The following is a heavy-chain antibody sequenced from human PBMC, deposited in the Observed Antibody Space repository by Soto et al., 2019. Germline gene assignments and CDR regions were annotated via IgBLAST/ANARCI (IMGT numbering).Heavy chain of an antibody. Sequence: ASVKVSCKASGYTFTGYYMHWVRQAPGQGLEWMGWINPNSGGTNYAQKFQGWVTMTRDTSISTAYMELSRLRSDDTAVYYCASASSRYSSGGSCYLDYWRQGTLVTFSS. CDR2: INPNSGGT. D-gene: IGHD2-15*01. V-gene: IGHV1-2*04. CDR1: GYTFTGYY. J-gene: IGHJ4*02. CDR3: ASASSRYSSGGSCYLDY.